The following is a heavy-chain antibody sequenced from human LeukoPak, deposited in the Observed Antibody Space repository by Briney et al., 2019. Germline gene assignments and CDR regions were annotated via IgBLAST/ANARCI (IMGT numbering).Heavy chain of an antibody. CDR1: GFTFKNYA. CDR2: ITGSGDTT. CDR3: ARDLSTYYDFWSGYPDY. Sequence: GGSLRLSCAASGFTFKNYALSWVRQAPGTGLEWVSDITGSGDTTFYADSVKGRFTISRDNSRNTLSLQMNGLRAEDTAVYYCARDLSTYYDFWSGYPDYWGQGTLVTVSS. J-gene: IGHJ4*02. V-gene: IGHV3-23*01. D-gene: IGHD3-3*01.